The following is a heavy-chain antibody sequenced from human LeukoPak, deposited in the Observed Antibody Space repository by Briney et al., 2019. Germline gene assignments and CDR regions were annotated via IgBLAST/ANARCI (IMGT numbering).Heavy chain of an antibody. Sequence: ASVKVSCKASGGTFSSYAISWVRQAPGQGLEWMGRIIPIFGIANYAQKFQGRVTITADKSTSTAYMELSSLRSEDTAVYYCARERTGGRFDYWGQGTLVTVSS. V-gene: IGHV1-69*04. J-gene: IGHJ4*02. CDR3: ARERTGGRFDY. CDR1: GGTFSSYA. CDR2: IIPIFGIA. D-gene: IGHD1-14*01.